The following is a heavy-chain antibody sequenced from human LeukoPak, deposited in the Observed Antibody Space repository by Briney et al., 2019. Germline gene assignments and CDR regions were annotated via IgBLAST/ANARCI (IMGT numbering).Heavy chain of an antibody. Sequence: PGGSLKLSCAASGFTFSGSAMHWVRQASGKGLEWVGRIRSSVNSYATAYAASVKGRFTISRDDSKNTAYLHMNSLKTEDTAVYYCTRHDEDYDTLTGPFDSWGQGTLVTVSS. D-gene: IGHD3-9*01. CDR3: TRHDEDYDTLTGPFDS. CDR1: GFTFSGSA. V-gene: IGHV3-73*01. CDR2: IRSSVNSYAT. J-gene: IGHJ4*02.